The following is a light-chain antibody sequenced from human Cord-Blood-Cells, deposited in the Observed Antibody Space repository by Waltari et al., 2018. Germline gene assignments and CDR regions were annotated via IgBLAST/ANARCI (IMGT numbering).Light chain of an antibody. CDR1: KLGDKY. CDR3: QAWDSSTVV. J-gene: IGLJ2*01. CDR2: QDS. V-gene: IGLV3-1*01. Sequence: SYELTQPPSVSVSPGQTASITCSGDKLGDKYACWYQQKPCQSPVLVIYQDSKRPSGIPGLFSGSNSGNTATLTISGTQARDEADYYCQAWDSSTVVFGVGTKLTVL.